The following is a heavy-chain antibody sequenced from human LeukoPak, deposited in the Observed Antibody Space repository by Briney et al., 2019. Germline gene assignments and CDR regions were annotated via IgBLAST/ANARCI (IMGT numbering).Heavy chain of an antibody. CDR1: GFTFSNYA. V-gene: IGHV3-23*01. CDR2: ISGSGGST. D-gene: IGHD6-13*01. J-gene: IGHJ4*02. CDR3: AKGGGIAAAGRFDS. Sequence: GGSLRLSCAASGFTFSNYALSWVRQAPGKGLEWVSTISGSGGSTYSADSVKGRFTISRDNSKSTLYLQMNSLRADDTALYYCAKGGGIAAAGRFDSWGQGTLVTVSS.